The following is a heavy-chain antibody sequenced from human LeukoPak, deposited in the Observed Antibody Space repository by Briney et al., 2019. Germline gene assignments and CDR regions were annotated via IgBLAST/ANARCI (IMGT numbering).Heavy chain of an antibody. Sequence: SQTLSLTCTVSGGSISSGDYYWSWIRQPPGKGLEWIGYIYYSGSTYYNPSLKSRVTISVDTSKSQFSLKLSSVTAADTAVYYCARGHRPNHYYGSGSYYTFGWFDPWGQGTLVTVPS. J-gene: IGHJ5*02. CDR1: GGSISSGDYY. V-gene: IGHV4-30-4*01. CDR2: IYYSGST. D-gene: IGHD3-10*01. CDR3: ARGHRPNHYYGSGSYYTFGWFDP.